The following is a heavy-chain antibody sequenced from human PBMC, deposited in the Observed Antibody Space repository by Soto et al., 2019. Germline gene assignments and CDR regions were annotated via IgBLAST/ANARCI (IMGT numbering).Heavy chain of an antibody. D-gene: IGHD5-18*01. CDR3: ARYSYKAHNPFDS. CDR1: GGTFSSYT. J-gene: IGHJ4*02. Sequence: QVQLVQSGAEVKKPGSSVKVSCKASGGTFSSYTISWVRQAPGQGLEWLGRIIPILGIANYAQKFQGRVKITADKSTSTAYMELSSLRSEDTAVYYCARYSYKAHNPFDSWGQGTLVTVSS. CDR2: IIPILGIA. V-gene: IGHV1-69*02.